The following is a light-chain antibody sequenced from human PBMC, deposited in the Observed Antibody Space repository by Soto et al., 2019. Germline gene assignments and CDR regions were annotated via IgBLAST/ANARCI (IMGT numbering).Light chain of an antibody. Sequence: EIVLTQSPGTLSLSPGERATLSCRASQSVSSSYLAWYQQKPGQAPRLLIYGASSRATGIPDRFSGSGSGTDFTLTISELAPEDFAVYYCQQYGSSPFTFGPGTKVDIK. CDR1: QSVSSSY. CDR3: QQYGSSPFT. V-gene: IGKV3-20*01. J-gene: IGKJ3*01. CDR2: GAS.